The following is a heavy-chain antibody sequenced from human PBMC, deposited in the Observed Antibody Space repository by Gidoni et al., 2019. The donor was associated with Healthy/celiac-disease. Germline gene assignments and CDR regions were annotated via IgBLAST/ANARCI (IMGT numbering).Heavy chain of an antibody. CDR2: IYYSGST. CDR1: GGSISSSSYY. CDR3: ARVAIPVVDAFDI. Sequence: QLQLQESGPGLVKPSETLSLTCTVSGGSISSSSYYWGWIRQPPGKGLEWIGSIYYSGSTYYNPSLKSRVTISVDTSKNQFSLKLSSVTAADTAVYYCARVAIPVVDAFDIWGQGTMVTVSS. J-gene: IGHJ3*02. V-gene: IGHV4-39*01. D-gene: IGHD2-2*01.